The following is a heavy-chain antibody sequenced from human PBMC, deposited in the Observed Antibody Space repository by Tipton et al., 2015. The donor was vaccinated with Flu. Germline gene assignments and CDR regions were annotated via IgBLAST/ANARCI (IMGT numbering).Heavy chain of an antibody. V-gene: IGHV4-38-2*02. CDR2: IYHSGGT. Sequence: TLSLTCTVSGYSISSGYYWGWIRQPPGKGLEWIGNIYHSGGTYYNPSLKGRVTISEDTSKNQFSLKLTSVTAADTAMYYCARGSWEVRFDPWGQGTLVTVSS. D-gene: IGHD1-26*01. CDR1: GYSISSGYY. J-gene: IGHJ5*02. CDR3: ARGSWEVRFDP.